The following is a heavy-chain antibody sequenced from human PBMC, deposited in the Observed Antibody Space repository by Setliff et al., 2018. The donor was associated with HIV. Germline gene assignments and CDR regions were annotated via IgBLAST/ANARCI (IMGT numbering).Heavy chain of an antibody. D-gene: IGHD1-26*01. CDR2: IKEDGSEK. J-gene: IGHJ4*02. V-gene: IGHV3-7*01. Sequence: GGSLRLSCAASGFLFHTYWMSWVRQAPGKGREWVANIKEDGSEKYYADSVKGRFTSSRDNVKNSLYLQMNSLRAEDTAVYYCARDRYSGSSTDYWGQGTLVTVSS. CDR1: GFLFHTYW. CDR3: ARDRYSGSSTDY.